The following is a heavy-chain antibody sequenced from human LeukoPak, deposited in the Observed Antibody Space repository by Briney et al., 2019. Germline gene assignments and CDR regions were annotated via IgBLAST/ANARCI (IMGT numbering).Heavy chain of an antibody. CDR1: GFTFSSYA. J-gene: IGHJ4*02. CDR2: ISGSGGST. Sequence: GGSLRLSCAASGFTFSSYAMSWVRQAPGKGLEWVSAISGSGGSTYYADSVKGRFTISRDNSKNTLYLQMNSLRDEDTAVYYCARASLLRYFDWLNYFDYWGQGTLVTVSS. V-gene: IGHV3-23*01. D-gene: IGHD3-9*01. CDR3: ARASLLRYFDWLNYFDY.